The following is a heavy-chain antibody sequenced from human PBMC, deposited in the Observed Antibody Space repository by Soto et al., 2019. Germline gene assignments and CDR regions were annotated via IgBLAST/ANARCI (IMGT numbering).Heavy chain of an antibody. CDR1: GFTFDDYA. Sequence: GWSLRLSCAASGFTFDDYAMHWVRQAPGKGLEWVAGISWNSGSIGYADSVKGRFTISRDNAMNSLYLQMDSLRAEDTALYYCAKALYGDYKRGSDYFDYWGQGTLVTVSS. J-gene: IGHJ4*02. D-gene: IGHD4-17*01. V-gene: IGHV3-9*01. CDR2: ISWNSGSI. CDR3: AKALYGDYKRGSDYFDY.